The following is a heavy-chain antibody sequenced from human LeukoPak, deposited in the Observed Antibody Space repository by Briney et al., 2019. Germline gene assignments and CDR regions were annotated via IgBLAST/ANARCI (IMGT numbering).Heavy chain of an antibody. V-gene: IGHV4-59*12. CDR1: GGSISSYY. CDR3: ARGRAGYYGSGSYYNGKWFDP. D-gene: IGHD3-10*01. J-gene: IGHJ5*02. Sequence: PSETLSLTCTVSGGSISSYYWSWIRQPPGKGLEWIGYIYYSGSTNYNPSLKSRVTISVDTSKNQFSLKLSSVTAADTAVYYCARGRAGYYGSGSYYNGKWFDPWGQGTLVTVSS. CDR2: IYYSGST.